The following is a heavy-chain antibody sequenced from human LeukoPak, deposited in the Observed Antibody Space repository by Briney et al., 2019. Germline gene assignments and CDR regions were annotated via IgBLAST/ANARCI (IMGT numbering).Heavy chain of an antibody. CDR1: GASISSYY. V-gene: IGHV4-59*12. Sequence: SETLSLTCTVSGASISSYYWNWIRQPPGKGLEWIGYIYDSGSTNYNPSLKSRLTISIDTSKNQFSLKLSSVTAADTAVYYCAKDSSGWYIDYWGQGTLVTVSS. CDR2: IYDSGST. J-gene: IGHJ4*02. CDR3: AKDSSGWYIDY. D-gene: IGHD6-19*01.